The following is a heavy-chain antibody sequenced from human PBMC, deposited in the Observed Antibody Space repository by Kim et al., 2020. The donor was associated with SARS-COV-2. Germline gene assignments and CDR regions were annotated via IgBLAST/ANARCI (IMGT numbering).Heavy chain of an antibody. V-gene: IGHV4-31*02. D-gene: IGHD4-17*01. CDR3: ARALDYGDYKYYYGMDV. Sequence: KSRVTISVDTSKNQFSLKLSSVTAADTAVYYCARALDYGDYKYYYGMDVWGQGTTVTVSS. J-gene: IGHJ6*02.